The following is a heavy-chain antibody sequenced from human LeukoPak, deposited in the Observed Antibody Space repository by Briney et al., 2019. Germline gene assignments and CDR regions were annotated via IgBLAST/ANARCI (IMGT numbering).Heavy chain of an antibody. CDR2: INSDGSST. V-gene: IGHV3-74*01. D-gene: IGHD3-10*01. CDR1: GFTFSSYW. J-gene: IGHJ4*02. Sequence: GGSLRLSCAASGFTFSSYWMHWVRQPPGKGLVWVSRINSDGSSTSYADSVKGRFTISRDNAKNTPYLQMNSLRAEDTAVYYCAKDGRELGPIWFGEFKYYFDYWGQGTLVTVSS. CDR3: AKDGRELGPIWFGEFKYYFDY.